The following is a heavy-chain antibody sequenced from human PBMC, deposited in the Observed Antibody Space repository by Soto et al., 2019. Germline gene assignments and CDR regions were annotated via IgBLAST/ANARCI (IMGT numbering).Heavy chain of an antibody. CDR1: GYTFTSYD. Sequence: QVPLVQSGAEVKKPGASVKVSCKASGYTFTSYDINWVRQATGQGLEWMGWMNPNSGNTGYAQKFQGRVTMTRNTSISTAYMELSSLRSEDTAVYYCARGLRCSSTSCYVLWYFDLWGRGTLVTVSS. V-gene: IGHV1-8*01. CDR2: MNPNSGNT. D-gene: IGHD2-2*01. J-gene: IGHJ2*01. CDR3: ARGLRCSSTSCYVLWYFDL.